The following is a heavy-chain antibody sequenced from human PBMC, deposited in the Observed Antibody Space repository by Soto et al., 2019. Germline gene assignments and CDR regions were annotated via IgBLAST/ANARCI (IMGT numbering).Heavy chain of an antibody. CDR2: ISYDGSKK. Sequence: PGGSLRLSCAASGFTFSSYAMHWVRQAPCKGLEGVAVISYDGSKKYYADPVKGRFTIARDKSKNPLYLQMNSLRAEDTAVYYCARETYDSSGYYLDYWGQGPLVTVSS. CDR1: GFTFSSYA. D-gene: IGHD3-22*01. CDR3: ARETYDSSGYYLDY. J-gene: IGHJ4*02. V-gene: IGHV3-30-3*01.